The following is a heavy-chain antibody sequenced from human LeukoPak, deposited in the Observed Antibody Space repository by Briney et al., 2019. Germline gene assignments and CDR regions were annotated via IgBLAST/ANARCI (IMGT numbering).Heavy chain of an antibody. Sequence: GGSLRLSCAASGFTFSSYAMSWVRQAPGKGLEWVSAISGSGGSTYYADSVKGRFTISRDNAKNTLYLQMNSLRAEDTAVYYCARHVDTAMAKGAFDIWGQGTMVTVSS. CDR2: ISGSGGST. D-gene: IGHD5-18*01. CDR3: ARHVDTAMAKGAFDI. CDR1: GFTFSSYA. J-gene: IGHJ3*02. V-gene: IGHV3-23*01.